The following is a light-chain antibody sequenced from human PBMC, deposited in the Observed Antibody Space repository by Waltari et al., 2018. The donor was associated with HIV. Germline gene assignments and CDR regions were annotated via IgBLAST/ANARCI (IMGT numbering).Light chain of an antibody. Sequence: QSVLTQPPSVSGAPGQRVTISCTGSSSNIRAGYDVHWYQQIPGTAPKPLIYGNSHRPSGVPDRFSGSKSGTSASLAITGLQAEDEADYYCQSYDSSLSVWVFGGGTKLTVL. CDR3: QSYDSSLSVWV. V-gene: IGLV1-40*01. CDR2: GNS. CDR1: SSNIRAGYD. J-gene: IGLJ3*02.